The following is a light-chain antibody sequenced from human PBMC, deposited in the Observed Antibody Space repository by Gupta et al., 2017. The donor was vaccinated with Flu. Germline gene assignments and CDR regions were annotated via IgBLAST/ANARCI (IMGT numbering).Light chain of an antibody. Sequence: EIVMTHSPATLSVSPGERATLSCRASQSVSSNLAWYQQKPGQAPRLLIYGASTRATGSPARFSGSGCGTEFTLTISSRQSEDFAVYYCQQYNNWPPLTFGGGTKVEIK. V-gene: IGKV3-15*01. CDR1: QSVSSN. CDR2: GAS. J-gene: IGKJ4*01. CDR3: QQYNNWPPLT.